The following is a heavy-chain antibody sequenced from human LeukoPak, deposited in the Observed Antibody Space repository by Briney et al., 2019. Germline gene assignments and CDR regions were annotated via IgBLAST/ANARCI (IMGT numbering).Heavy chain of an antibody. V-gene: IGHV4-39*01. D-gene: IGHD5-12*01. CDR1: GGSISSSSYY. CDR2: IYYSGST. Sequence: SETLSLTCTVSGGSISSSSYYWGWIRQPPGKGLEWIGSIYYSGSTYYNPSLKSRVTISVDTSKNQFSPKLSSVTAADTAVYYCARQSRGLVTTFDYWGQGTLVTVSS. J-gene: IGHJ4*02. CDR3: ARQSRGLVTTFDY.